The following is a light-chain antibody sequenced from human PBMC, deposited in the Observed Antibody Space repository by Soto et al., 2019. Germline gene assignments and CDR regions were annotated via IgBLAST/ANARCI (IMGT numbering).Light chain of an antibody. CDR1: QDVGSW. CDR3: QQAGAFPT. Sequence: DIQMTQSPSSVSASVGDRVTITCRASQDVGSWVAWYQQKPGAAPRLLIYGASTLESGVPSRFGGSGYGTDFTLSISSLAPEDFATYYCQQAGAFPTFGQGTRL. CDR2: GAS. V-gene: IGKV1-12*01. J-gene: IGKJ5*01.